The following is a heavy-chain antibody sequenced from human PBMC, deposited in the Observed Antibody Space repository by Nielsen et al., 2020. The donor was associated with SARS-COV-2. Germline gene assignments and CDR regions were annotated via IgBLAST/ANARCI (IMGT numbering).Heavy chain of an antibody. Sequence: SETLSLTCTVSGGSVSSGTFYWSWIRQPPGKGLEWIGFIYHSGSTNHNPSLKGRVSISVNTSENQFSLTLRSVTAADTAIYYCARDWSVQRGGYDAFDVWGQGTMVTVSS. CDR3: ARDWSVQRGGYDAFDV. D-gene: IGHD3-10*01. V-gene: IGHV4-61*01. J-gene: IGHJ3*01. CDR2: IYHSGST. CDR1: GGSVSSGTFY.